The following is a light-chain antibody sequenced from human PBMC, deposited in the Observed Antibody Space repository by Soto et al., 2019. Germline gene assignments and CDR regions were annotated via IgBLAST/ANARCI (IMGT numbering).Light chain of an antibody. V-gene: IGLV2-8*01. CDR2: EVT. J-gene: IGLJ1*01. CDR3: SSYTGGNPSYV. Sequence: QSALTQPPSASGSPGQSVTISCTGTSSDVGVYDYVSWYQQHPGKAPKLMIYEVTIRPSGVSDRFSGSKSGNTASLTVSGLQAEDEADYYCSSYTGGNPSYVFGTGTKLTVL. CDR1: SSDVGVYDY.